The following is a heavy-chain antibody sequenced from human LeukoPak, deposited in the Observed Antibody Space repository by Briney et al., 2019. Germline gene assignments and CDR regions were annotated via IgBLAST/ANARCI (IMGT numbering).Heavy chain of an antibody. CDR2: MHPNSGVT. CDR1: GYTFTGYW. Sequence: ASVKVSCKASGYTFTGYWIHWVRQAPGQGLEWMGCMHPNSGVTGYAQRFQGRVTMTRDTSISTAYMDLSSLRSDVTAVYYCARDPGYLQSDYWGQGTLVTVPS. J-gene: IGHJ4*02. CDR3: ARDPGYLQSDY. V-gene: IGHV1-2*02. D-gene: IGHD4-11*01.